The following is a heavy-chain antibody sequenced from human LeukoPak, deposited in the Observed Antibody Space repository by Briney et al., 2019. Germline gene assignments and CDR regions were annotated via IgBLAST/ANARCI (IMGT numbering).Heavy chain of an antibody. D-gene: IGHD3-22*01. J-gene: IGHJ3*02. Sequence: ASVKVSCKTSGYIFTTYGMSWVRQAPGQRLEWMGWVSAYTGQTHFAPKFQGRLTVTTDKSTTTGYMELRSLKSDDTAVYYCASLKNYYDSSGYLVTDAFDIWGQGTMVTVSS. CDR2: VSAYTGQT. CDR3: ASLKNYYDSSGYLVTDAFDI. V-gene: IGHV1-18*01. CDR1: GYIFTTYG.